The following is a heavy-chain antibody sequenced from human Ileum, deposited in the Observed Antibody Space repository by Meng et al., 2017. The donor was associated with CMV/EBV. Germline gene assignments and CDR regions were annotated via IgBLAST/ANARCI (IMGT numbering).Heavy chain of an antibody. CDR2: IRSKANSYAT. Sequence: CAASGFISSGSTMHWVRQASGKGMEWVGHIRSKANSYATAYAASVEGRFTISRDDSKNTAYLQMNSLKAEDTAVYYCARQTDSCHDYWGQGTLVTVSS. CDR3: ARQTDSCHDY. CDR1: GFISSGST. V-gene: IGHV3-73*01. D-gene: IGHD2-2*01. J-gene: IGHJ4*02.